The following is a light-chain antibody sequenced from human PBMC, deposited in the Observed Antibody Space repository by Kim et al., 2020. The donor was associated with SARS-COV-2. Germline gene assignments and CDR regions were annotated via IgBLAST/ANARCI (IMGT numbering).Light chain of an antibody. CDR1: QSITNW. Sequence: SASVGDRVTITCRASQSITNWLAWYQQKPGQAPRLLIYDASSLKSGVPSRFSGSGSGTEFTLTISSLQPDDFATYYCQQYNNYPYTFGQGTKLEI. J-gene: IGKJ2*01. CDR2: DAS. V-gene: IGKV1-5*01. CDR3: QQYNNYPYT.